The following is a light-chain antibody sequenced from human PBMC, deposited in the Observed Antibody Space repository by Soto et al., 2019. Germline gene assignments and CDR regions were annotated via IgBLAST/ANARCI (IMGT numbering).Light chain of an antibody. V-gene: IGKV3-20*01. CDR2: ATS. Sequence: VLTQSPDTLSLSPGDRATLSCRANQRASRQYLSWYQQRPGQPPRLLIYATSIRATGIPDRFSGSVSGTDITLTISRLEPEDFALYYCQQYGPSPMYTFGQGTRLEIK. CDR3: QQYGPSPMYT. J-gene: IGKJ2*01. CDR1: QRASRQY.